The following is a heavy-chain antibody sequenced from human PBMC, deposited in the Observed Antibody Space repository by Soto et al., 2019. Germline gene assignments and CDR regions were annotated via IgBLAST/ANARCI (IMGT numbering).Heavy chain of an antibody. V-gene: IGHV3-9*01. D-gene: IGHD3-3*01. CDR2: ISWNSGSI. CDR3: AKDGVRFLDRYYMDV. Sequence: GGSLRLSCAASGFTFDDYAMHWVRQAPGKGLEWVSGISWNSGSIGYADPVKGRFTISRDNAKNSLYLQMNSLRAEDTALYYCAKDGVRFLDRYYMDVWGKGTTVTVSS. CDR1: GFTFDDYA. J-gene: IGHJ6*03.